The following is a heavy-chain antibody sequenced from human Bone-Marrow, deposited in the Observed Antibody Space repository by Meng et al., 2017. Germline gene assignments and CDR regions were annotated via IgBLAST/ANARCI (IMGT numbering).Heavy chain of an antibody. J-gene: IGHJ5*02. CDR1: VYTFTSYG. V-gene: IGHV1-18*01. CDR2: ISAYNGNT. D-gene: IGHD1-26*01. CDR3: ARVVGYSGSYELDP. Sequence: QVQLGQSGAEVKKPGASGKGSCKASVYTFTSYGISWVRQAPGQGLEWMGWISAYNGNTNYAQKLQGRVTMTTDTSTSTAYMELRSLRSDDTAVYYCARVVGYSGSYELDPWGQGTLVTASS.